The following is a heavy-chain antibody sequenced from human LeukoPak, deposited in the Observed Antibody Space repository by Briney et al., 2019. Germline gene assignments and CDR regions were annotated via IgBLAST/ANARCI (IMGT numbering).Heavy chain of an antibody. D-gene: IGHD6-13*01. J-gene: IGHJ4*02. CDR1: GVSISSYY. V-gene: IGHV4-59*12. CDR2: IYYSGST. Sequence: PSETLSLTCTVSGVSISSYYWSWIRQPPGKGLEWIGYIYYSGSTNYNPSLKSRVTISVDMSKNQFSLKLSSVTAADTAVYYCARDSSSWYSHDYWGQGTLVTVSS. CDR3: ARDSSSWYSHDY.